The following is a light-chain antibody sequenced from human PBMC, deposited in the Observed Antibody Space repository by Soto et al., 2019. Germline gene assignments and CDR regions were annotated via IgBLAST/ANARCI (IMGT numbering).Light chain of an antibody. CDR2: EAS. Sequence: IQITQSPSSLSASVGDRVSISCRASQSIATYLNWYQQKPGKAPNLLIYEASSLQSGVPSGFSGTGSGTDFTLTISSLQPEDFATYYCQQSYSIPITFGQGTRLEIK. CDR3: QQSYSIPIT. CDR1: QSIATY. J-gene: IGKJ5*01. V-gene: IGKV1-39*01.